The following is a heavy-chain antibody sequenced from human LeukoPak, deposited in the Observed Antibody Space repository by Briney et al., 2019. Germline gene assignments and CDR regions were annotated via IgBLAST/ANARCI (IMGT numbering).Heavy chain of an antibody. J-gene: IGHJ6*02. CDR3: ASRYCSGGSCYSPHYYYYGMDV. V-gene: IGHV1-2*06. Sequence: ASVKVSCTASGYTFTGYYMHWVRQAPGQGLEWMGRINTNSGGTNYAQKFQGRVTMTRDTSITTAYMELSRLRSDDTAVYYCASRYCSGGSCYSPHYYYYGMDVWGQGTTVTVSS. CDR2: INTNSGGT. CDR1: GYTFTGYY. D-gene: IGHD2-15*01.